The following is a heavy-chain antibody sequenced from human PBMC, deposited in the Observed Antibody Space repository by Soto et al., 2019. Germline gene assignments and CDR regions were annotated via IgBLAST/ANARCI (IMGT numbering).Heavy chain of an antibody. V-gene: IGHV1-69*13. J-gene: IGHJ4*02. CDR1: GGTFCSYA. CDR2: IIPIFGTA. Sequence: SVQVSCKASGGTFCSYAISWVRQAPGQGLEWMGGIIPIFGTANYAQRFQGRVTITADESTSTAYMELSSLRSEDTAVYYCARGGYYTSFDYWGQGTLVTVSS. D-gene: IGHD3-3*01. CDR3: ARGGYYTSFDY.